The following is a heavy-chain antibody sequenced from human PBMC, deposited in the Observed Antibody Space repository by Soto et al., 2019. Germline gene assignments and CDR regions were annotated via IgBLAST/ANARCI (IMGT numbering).Heavy chain of an antibody. V-gene: IGHV4-4*02. CDR3: SRSLGYSGYDWVDY. J-gene: IGHJ4*02. Sequence: PSETLSLTCAVSGGSISSSNWWSWVRQPPGKGLEWIGEIYHSGSTNYNPSLKSRVTISVDKSKNQFSLKLSSVTAADTAVYYCSRSLGYSGYDWVDYWGQGTLVTVSS. D-gene: IGHD5-12*01. CDR2: IYHSGST. CDR1: GGSISSSNW.